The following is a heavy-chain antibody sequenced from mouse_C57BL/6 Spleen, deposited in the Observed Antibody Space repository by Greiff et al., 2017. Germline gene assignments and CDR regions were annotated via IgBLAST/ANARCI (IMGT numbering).Heavy chain of an antibody. D-gene: IGHD2-10*02. CDR3: ALYGKDAMDY. Sequence: EVNLVESGGGLVKPGGSLKLSCAASGFTFSAYGMHWVRQAPEKGREWVAYISSGSSTIYYADTVKGRFTISRDNAKNTLFLQMTSLRSEDTAMYYCALYGKDAMDYWGQGTSVTVSS. CDR1: GFTFSAYG. CDR2: ISSGSSTI. J-gene: IGHJ4*01. V-gene: IGHV5-17*01.